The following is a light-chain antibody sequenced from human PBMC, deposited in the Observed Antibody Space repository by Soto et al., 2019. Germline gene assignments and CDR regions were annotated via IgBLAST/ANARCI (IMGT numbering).Light chain of an antibody. CDR1: SSDIGGYDY. CDR2: EVR. J-gene: IGLJ1*01. CDR3: CSYTRTSNHYF. V-gene: IGLV2-14*01. Sequence: QSALTQPASVSGSPGQSITISCTGTSSDIGGYDYVSWYQQRPGKAPKLMIYEVRYRPSGVSNRFSGSKSGNTASLSISGLQAEDEVVYYCCSYTRTSNHYFFGSGTKVTV.